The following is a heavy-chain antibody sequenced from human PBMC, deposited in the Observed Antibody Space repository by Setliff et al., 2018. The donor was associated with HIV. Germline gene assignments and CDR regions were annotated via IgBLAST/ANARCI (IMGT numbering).Heavy chain of an antibody. Sequence: GGSLRLSCVASGFSFSSYSMNWVRQTPGKGLEWLSYIFRGSDTAVYADSVRGRFTISRDNAKNSLYLQMNSLRAEDTAVYYCVRDKDWAFDYWGQGTLVTVSS. CDR2: IFRGSDTA. CDR1: GFSFSSYS. D-gene: IGHD3-9*01. J-gene: IGHJ4*02. V-gene: IGHV3-48*01. CDR3: VRDKDWAFDY.